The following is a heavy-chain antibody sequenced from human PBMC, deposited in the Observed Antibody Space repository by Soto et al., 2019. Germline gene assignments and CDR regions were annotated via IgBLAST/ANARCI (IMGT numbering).Heavy chain of an antibody. D-gene: IGHD5-12*01. CDR3: ARAKGKTYNWFDP. Sequence: ASVKVSCKASGYTFTSYDINWVRQATGQGLGWMGWMNPNSGNTGYAQKFQGRVTMTRNTSISTAYMELSSLRSEDTAVYYCARAKGKTYNWFDPWGQGTLVPVSS. J-gene: IGHJ5*02. V-gene: IGHV1-8*01. CDR1: GYTFTSYD. CDR2: MNPNSGNT.